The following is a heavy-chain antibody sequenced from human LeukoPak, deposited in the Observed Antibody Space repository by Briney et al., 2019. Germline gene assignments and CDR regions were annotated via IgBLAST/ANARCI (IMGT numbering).Heavy chain of an antibody. CDR1: GYSIGSDFY. J-gene: IGHJ2*01. V-gene: IGHV4-38-2*01. Sequence: SETLSLTCVVSGYSIGSDFYWGWIRQPPGKGLEWIGSIYRSGNTYSNSSLKSRVRMSIDTSKNHFSLRLTSVTAADTAVYYCARGITILGVVIAPDFDLWGRGTLVTVSS. D-gene: IGHD3-3*01. CDR2: IYRSGNT. CDR3: ARGITILGVVIAPDFDL.